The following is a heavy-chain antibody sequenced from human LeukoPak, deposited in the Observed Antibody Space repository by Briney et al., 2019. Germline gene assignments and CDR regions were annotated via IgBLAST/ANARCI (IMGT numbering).Heavy chain of an antibody. CDR2: VTGSGVDT. D-gene: IGHD2-15*01. CDR1: GFTFSYFV. CDR3: ARGASFCCSGPSCFPLDH. J-gene: IGHJ4*02. Sequence: GALRLSCAASGFTFSYFVMNWVRQAPGKGPEWVSIVTGSGVDTWYAYSVKGRFTISRDNSKNTLYLQMNSLTTEDPALYYCARGASFCCSGPSCFPLDHWGQGTRVTVSS. V-gene: IGHV3-23*01.